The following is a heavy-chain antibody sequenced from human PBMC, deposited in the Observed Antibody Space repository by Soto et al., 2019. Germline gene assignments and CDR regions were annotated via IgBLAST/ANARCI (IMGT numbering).Heavy chain of an antibody. V-gene: IGHV2-70*04. Sequence: GSGPTLVNPTQTLTLTCTFSGFSLSTSGMRVSWIRQPPGKALEWLARIDWDDDKFYSTSLKTRLTISKDTSKNQVVLTMTNMDPVDTATYYCARIGGGNGGYYFDYRGQGTLVTVSS. CDR3: ARIGGGNGGYYFDY. CDR1: GFSLSTSGMR. D-gene: IGHD2-15*01. J-gene: IGHJ4*02. CDR2: IDWDDDK.